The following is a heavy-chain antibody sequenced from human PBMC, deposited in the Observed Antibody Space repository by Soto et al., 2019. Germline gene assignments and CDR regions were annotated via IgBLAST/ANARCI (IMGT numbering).Heavy chain of an antibody. D-gene: IGHD6-13*01. CDR1: GFTFSNSA. CDR2: ISGIGGST. V-gene: IGHV3-23*01. J-gene: IGHJ6*02. Sequence: GGSLRLSCAASGFTFSNSAMTWVRQAPGKGLEWVSSISGIGGSTYYADSVKGRFTISRDNSKNTLHLQMNSLRADDTAVYYCVKSGSSWYGDFYYGVDVWGQGTTVTVSS. CDR3: VKSGSSWYGDFYYGVDV.